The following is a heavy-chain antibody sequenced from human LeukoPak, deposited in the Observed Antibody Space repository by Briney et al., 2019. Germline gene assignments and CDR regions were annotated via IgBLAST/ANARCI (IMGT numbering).Heavy chain of an antibody. D-gene: IGHD7-27*01. J-gene: IGHJ6*02. CDR3: ARQRSLTGNYYYYELDV. CDR2: IYTSGST. CDR1: GGSISSYY. V-gene: IGHV4-4*07. Sequence: PSETLSLTCTVSGGSISSYYWSWIRQPAGKGLEWIGRIYTSGSTNYNPSLKSRVTMSVDTSKNQFSLKLSSVTAADTAVYYCARQRSLTGNYYYYELDVWGQGTTVTVSS.